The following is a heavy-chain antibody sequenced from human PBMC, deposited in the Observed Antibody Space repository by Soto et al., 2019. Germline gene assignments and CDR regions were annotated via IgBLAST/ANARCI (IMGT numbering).Heavy chain of an antibody. CDR3: AHRRVGYYDMLTGMGGGMDV. CDR1: GFSLSTSGVG. D-gene: IGHD3-9*01. CDR2: IYWDDDK. Sequence: QITLKESGPTLVKPTQTLTLTCTFSGFSLSTSGVGVGWIRQPPGKALEWLALIYWDDDKRYSPSLKSRLTITKDTAKNQVVLTMTKRDPVATATYSCAHRRVGYYDMLTGMGGGMDVWGQGTTVTVSS. V-gene: IGHV2-5*02. J-gene: IGHJ6*02.